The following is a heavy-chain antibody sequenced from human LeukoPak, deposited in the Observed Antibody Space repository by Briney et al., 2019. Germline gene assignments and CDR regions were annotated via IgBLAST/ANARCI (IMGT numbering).Heavy chain of an antibody. Sequence: PSETLSLTCTVSGGSISGSSYYWGWIRQPPGKGLEWIGSIYYSGSTYYSPSLKSRVTISVDTSKNQFSLKLSSVTAADTAVYYCARHDGSSSGYYGMDVWGQGTTVTVSS. J-gene: IGHJ6*02. CDR3: ARHDGSSSGYYGMDV. CDR2: IYYSGST. CDR1: GGSISGSSYY. V-gene: IGHV4-39*01. D-gene: IGHD6-6*01.